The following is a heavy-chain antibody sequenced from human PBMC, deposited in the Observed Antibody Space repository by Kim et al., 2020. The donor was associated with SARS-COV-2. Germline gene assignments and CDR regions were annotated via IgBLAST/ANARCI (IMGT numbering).Heavy chain of an antibody. Sequence: LKIRVTISEDTSTNQFSLNLSSVTAADTAVYYCARLARYFDWLFPNAFDIWGQGTMVTVSS. J-gene: IGHJ3*02. CDR3: ARLARYFDWLFPNAFDI. V-gene: IGHV4-39*01. D-gene: IGHD3-9*01.